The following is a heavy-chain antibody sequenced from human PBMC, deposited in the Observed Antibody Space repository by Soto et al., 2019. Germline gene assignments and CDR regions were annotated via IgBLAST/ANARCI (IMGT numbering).Heavy chain of an antibody. Sequence: ASVKVSCKASGFTFTSSAVQWVRQARGQRLEWIGWIVVGSGNTNYAQKFQERVTITRDMSTSTAYMELSSLRSEDTAVYYCAAVRAYCSSTSCYPWGQGTLVTVSS. CDR1: GFTFTSSA. V-gene: IGHV1-58*01. D-gene: IGHD2-2*01. CDR2: IVVGSGNT. J-gene: IGHJ4*02. CDR3: AAVRAYCSSTSCYP.